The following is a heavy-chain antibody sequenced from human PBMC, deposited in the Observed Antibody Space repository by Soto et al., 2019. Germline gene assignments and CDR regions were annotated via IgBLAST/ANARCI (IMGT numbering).Heavy chain of an antibody. J-gene: IGHJ4*02. D-gene: IGHD1-26*01. Sequence: QVQLPQWGAGLLKPSETLSLTCAVYGGSFSDHYWSWIRQPPGKGLEWIGEISHSGSTNYNPSLKSRVTISVDTSKNQFSLSLRSVTAADTAVYYCAGQSSGSYYWGQGTLVTVSS. V-gene: IGHV4-34*01. CDR2: ISHSGST. CDR3: AGQSSGSYY. CDR1: GGSFSDHY.